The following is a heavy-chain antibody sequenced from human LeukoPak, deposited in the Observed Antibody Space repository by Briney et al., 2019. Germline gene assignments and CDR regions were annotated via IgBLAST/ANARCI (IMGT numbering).Heavy chain of an antibody. Sequence: GGSLRLSCAASGFTFSSYAMSWVRQAPGKGLEWVSAISGSGGSTYYADSVKGRFTISRDNSKNTLCLQMNSLRAEDTAVYYCAKDRERHIVVVIDQDYWGQGTLVTVSS. J-gene: IGHJ4*02. V-gene: IGHV3-23*01. D-gene: IGHD2-21*01. CDR3: AKDRERHIVVVIDQDY. CDR2: ISGSGGST. CDR1: GFTFSSYA.